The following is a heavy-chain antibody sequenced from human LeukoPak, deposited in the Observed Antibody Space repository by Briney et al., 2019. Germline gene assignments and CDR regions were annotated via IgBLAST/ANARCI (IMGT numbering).Heavy chain of an antibody. V-gene: IGHV3-49*04. D-gene: IGHD3-3*01. CDR3: TRPQSSITIFEVVIAYNWFDP. Sequence: PGGSLRLSCTASGFTFGDYAMSWVRQAPGKGLEWVGFIRSKAYGGTTEYAASVKGRFTISRDDSKSIAYLQMNSLKTEDTAVYYCTRPQSSITIFEVVIAYNWFDPWGQGTLVTVSS. CDR1: GFTFGDYA. J-gene: IGHJ5*02. CDR2: IRSKAYGGTT.